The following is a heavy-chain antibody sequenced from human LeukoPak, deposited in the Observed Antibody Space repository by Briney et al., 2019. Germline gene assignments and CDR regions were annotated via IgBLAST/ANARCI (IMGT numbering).Heavy chain of an antibody. D-gene: IGHD3-9*01. J-gene: IGHJ4*02. V-gene: IGHV3-49*04. CDR3: TRVAELRYFDLYFDY. CDR1: GFTFGDYA. CDR2: IRSRAYGGTT. Sequence: PGGSLRLSCTASGFTFGDYAMSWVRQAPGKGLEWVGFIRSRAYGGTTEYAASVKGRFSISRDDSKSIAYLQMNSLKTEDTAVYFCTRVAELRYFDLYFDYWGQGTLVTVSS.